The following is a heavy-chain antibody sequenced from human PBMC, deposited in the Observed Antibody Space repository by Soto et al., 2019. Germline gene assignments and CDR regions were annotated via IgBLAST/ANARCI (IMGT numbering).Heavy chain of an antibody. CDR1: GFTFSSYS. Sequence: EVQLVESGGGLVQPGGSLRLSCAASGFTFSSYSMNWVRQAPGKGLEWVSYISSSSSTIYYADSVKGRFTISRDNAKNSLYLQMDSLRDEDTAGYYCARVNSYDFWSGFSLEDYWGQGTLVTVSS. J-gene: IGHJ4*02. CDR2: ISSSSSTI. CDR3: ARVNSYDFWSGFSLEDY. D-gene: IGHD3-3*01. V-gene: IGHV3-48*02.